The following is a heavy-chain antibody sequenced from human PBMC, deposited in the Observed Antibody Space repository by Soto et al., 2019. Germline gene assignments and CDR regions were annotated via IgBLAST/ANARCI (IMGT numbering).Heavy chain of an antibody. CDR2: IPYDGSNK. D-gene: IGHD5-12*01. CDR1: GFTFSSYG. J-gene: IGHJ4*02. Sequence: PGGSLRLSCAASGFTFSSYGMHWVRQAPGKGLEWVAVIPYDGSNKYYADSVKGRFTISRDNSKNTLYLQMNSLRAEDTAVYYCAKAQRGWLQIKALGDYWGQGTLVTVSS. V-gene: IGHV3-30*18. CDR3: AKAQRGWLQIKALGDY.